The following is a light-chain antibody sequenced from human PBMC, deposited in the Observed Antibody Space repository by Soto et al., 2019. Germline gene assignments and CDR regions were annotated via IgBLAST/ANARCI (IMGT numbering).Light chain of an antibody. CDR3: VSFAGGTYV. CDR1: SSDVGAYIF. Sequence: LTQPPSASGSPGQSVTISCTGTSSDVGAYIFVSWYQQHPGKAPKLLIYDVNRRPPGVPDRFFGSKSGNTASLTVSGLQAEDEADYYCVSFAGGTYVFGTGTKVTVL. V-gene: IGLV2-8*01. CDR2: DVN. J-gene: IGLJ1*01.